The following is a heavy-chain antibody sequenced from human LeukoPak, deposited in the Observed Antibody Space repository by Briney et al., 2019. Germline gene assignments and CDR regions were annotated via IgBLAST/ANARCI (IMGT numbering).Heavy chain of an antibody. CDR1: GGSISSGDYY. CDR3: ARRHYYDSSGYVDYFDY. Sequence: PSQTLSLTCTVSGGSISSGDYYWSWIRQPPGKGLEWIGYIYYSGSTYYNPSLKSRVTISVDTSKNQFSLKLSSVTAADTAVYYCARRHYYDSSGYVDYFDYWGQGTLVTVSS. J-gene: IGHJ4*02. CDR2: IYYSGST. D-gene: IGHD3-22*01. V-gene: IGHV4-30-4*01.